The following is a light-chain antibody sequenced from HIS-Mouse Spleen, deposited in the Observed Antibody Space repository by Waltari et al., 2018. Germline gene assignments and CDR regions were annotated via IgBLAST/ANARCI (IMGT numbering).Light chain of an antibody. CDR3: SSYTSSSFNVV. CDR1: SSDVGGYDY. CDR2: DVS. J-gene: IGLJ2*01. V-gene: IGLV2-14*03. Sequence: QSALTQPASVSGSPGPSITISCTGTSSDVGGYDYVSWYQQHPGKAPKLMIYDVSNPPSGVSNRFSGSKSGNTASLTISGLQAEDEADYYCSSYTSSSFNVVFGGGTKLTVL.